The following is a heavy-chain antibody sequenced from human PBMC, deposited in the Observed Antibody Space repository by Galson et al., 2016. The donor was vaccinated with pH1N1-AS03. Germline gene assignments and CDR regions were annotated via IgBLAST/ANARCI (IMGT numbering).Heavy chain of an antibody. CDR2: ISWNSGKL. D-gene: IGHD2-21*02. J-gene: IGHJ3*01. Sequence: SLRLSCAASGFTFEDHAMHWVRQIPGRGLEWVSHISWNSGKLGYAASVNGRFTISRDNAKNSVYLQMNRLRLEDTALYYCARDRLCGGDNEPFDLWGQGTGVTVS. CDR3: ARDRLCGGDNEPFDL. V-gene: IGHV3-9*01. CDR1: GFTFEDHA.